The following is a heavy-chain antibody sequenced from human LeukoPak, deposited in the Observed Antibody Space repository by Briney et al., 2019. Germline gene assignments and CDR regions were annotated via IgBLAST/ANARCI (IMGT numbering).Heavy chain of an antibody. CDR2: ISSSGGST. CDR3: VKGGMATPTFGFDP. Sequence: GGSLRLSCSASGFTFSSLAMHWVRQAPGKGLEYFSAISSSGGSTYYADSVKGRFTISRDNSKNTLYLQMSSLRAEATAVYYCVKGGMATPTFGFDPWGQGTLVTVSS. CDR1: GFTFSSLA. J-gene: IGHJ5*02. V-gene: IGHV3-64D*09. D-gene: IGHD5-24*01.